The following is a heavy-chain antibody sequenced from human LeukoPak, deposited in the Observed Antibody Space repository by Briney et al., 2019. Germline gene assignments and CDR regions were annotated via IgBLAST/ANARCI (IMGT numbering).Heavy chain of an antibody. CDR3: ARDTGTLLDY. CDR2: IYYSGST. CDR1: GGSISSYY. D-gene: IGHD2-8*02. V-gene: IGHV4-59*01. J-gene: IGHJ4*02. Sequence: PSETLSLTCTVSGGSISSYYWSWIRQPPGKGLEWIGYIYYSGSTNYNPSLKSRVTISVDTSKNQFSLKLSSVTAADTAVYYCARDTGTLLDYWGQGTLVTVSS.